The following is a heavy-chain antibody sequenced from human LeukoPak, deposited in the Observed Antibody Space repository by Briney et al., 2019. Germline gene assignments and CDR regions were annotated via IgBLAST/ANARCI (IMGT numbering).Heavy chain of an antibody. J-gene: IGHJ4*02. CDR3: AREGGFYRPLDY. CDR2: VHLDGRT. V-gene: IGHV4-4*02. Sequence: SETLSLTCAVSGGSVTSTNWWTWVRQPPGKGLEWIGEVHLDGRTNYNPSLTGRLTLSVDLYENHISLRLTSVTAADTAVYYCAREGGFYRPLDYLGQGTLVTVSS. CDR1: GGSVTSTNW. D-gene: IGHD3-3*01.